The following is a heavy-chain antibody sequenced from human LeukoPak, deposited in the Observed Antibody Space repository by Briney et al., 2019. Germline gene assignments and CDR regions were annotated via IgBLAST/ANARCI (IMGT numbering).Heavy chain of an antibody. CDR2: INHSGST. CDR3: AREDLGAKTTVDY. CDR1: GGSFSGYY. V-gene: IGHV4-34*01. Sequence: PSETLSLTCAVYGGSFSGYYWSWIRQPPGKGLEWIGEINHSGSTTYNPSLKSRVTISVDTSKNQFSLKLTSVTAADTAVYYCAREDLGAKTTVDYWGQGTLVTVSS. J-gene: IGHJ4*02. D-gene: IGHD1-1*01.